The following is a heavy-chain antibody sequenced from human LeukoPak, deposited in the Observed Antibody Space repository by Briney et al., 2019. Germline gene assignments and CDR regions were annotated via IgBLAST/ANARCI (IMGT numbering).Heavy chain of an antibody. J-gene: IGHJ4*02. Sequence: GGSLRLSCAASGFPFSSYAMSWVRQAPGKGLEWVSTLSNSDDSTYYADSVKGRFTISRDNSENTLFLRMNSLRAEDTAVYYCAKATGYLLWGQGTLVIVSS. D-gene: IGHD1-14*01. CDR1: GFPFSSYA. CDR2: LSNSDDST. CDR3: AKATGYLL. V-gene: IGHV3-23*01.